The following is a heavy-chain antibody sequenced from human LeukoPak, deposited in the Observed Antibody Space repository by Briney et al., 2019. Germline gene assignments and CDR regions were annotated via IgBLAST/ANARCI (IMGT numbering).Heavy chain of an antibody. Sequence: GGSLRLSYAASGFTFSHYGMHWVRQTPGAGLEWVAVIWSDGSDKYYAKSVKGRFTISRDNSKNSLFLQMNSLRAEDTAVYYCAKDAQRGFDYSNSLQNWGQGILVTVSS. CDR1: GFTFSHYG. CDR3: AKDAQRGFDYSNSLQN. D-gene: IGHD4-11*01. CDR2: IWSDGSDK. V-gene: IGHV3-33*06. J-gene: IGHJ1*01.